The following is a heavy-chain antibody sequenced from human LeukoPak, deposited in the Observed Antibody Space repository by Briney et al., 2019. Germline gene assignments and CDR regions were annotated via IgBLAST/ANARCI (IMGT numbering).Heavy chain of an antibody. CDR3: TRGGDRSFDY. Sequence: SETLSLTCTVSGYSISSGYYWGWIRQPPGKGLEWIGSIYHSGSTYYNPSLKSRVTISVDTSKNQFSLKLSSVTAADTAVYYCTRGGDRSFDYWGQGTLVTVSS. CDR1: GYSISSGYY. D-gene: IGHD3-10*01. CDR2: IYHSGST. J-gene: IGHJ4*02. V-gene: IGHV4-38-2*02.